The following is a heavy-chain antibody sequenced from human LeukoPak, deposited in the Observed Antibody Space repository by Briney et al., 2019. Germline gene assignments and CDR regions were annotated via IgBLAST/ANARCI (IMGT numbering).Heavy chain of an antibody. CDR2: MNPNSGDT. CDR3: ARARNYCTNSSCYFGS. D-gene: IGHD2-8*01. Sequence: GASVKVSCKASGYTFTSYDINWVRQATGQGLEWMGWMNPNSGDTGYGKKFQDRVTMTKDTSINTAYMELSSLRSEDTAVYYCARARNYCTNSSCYFGSWGQGTLVTVSS. CDR1: GYTFTSYD. J-gene: IGHJ4*02. V-gene: IGHV1-8*01.